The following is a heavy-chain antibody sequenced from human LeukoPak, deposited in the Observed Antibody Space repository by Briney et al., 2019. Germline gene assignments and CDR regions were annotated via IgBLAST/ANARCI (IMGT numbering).Heavy chain of an antibody. CDR3: ARHGYSGYDHLN. J-gene: IGHJ4*02. CDR2: IYYNGRT. Sequence: PSETLSLTCTVSGGYISSDYWSWIRQPPGKGLEWIGYIYYNGRTSYNPSLESRVTISLDTSKNQFSLNLRSVTAADTAVYYCARHGYSGYDHLNWGQGTLVTVSS. V-gene: IGHV4-59*08. CDR1: GGYISSDY. D-gene: IGHD5-12*01.